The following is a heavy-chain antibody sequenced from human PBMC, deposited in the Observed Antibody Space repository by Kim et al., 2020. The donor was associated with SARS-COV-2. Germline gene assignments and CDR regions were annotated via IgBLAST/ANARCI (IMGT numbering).Heavy chain of an antibody. Sequence: GGSLRLSCAASGFTFSSYAMHWVRQAPGKGLEWVAVISYDGSNKYYADSVKGRFTISRDNSKNTLYLQRNSLSAEDTAVYYCARGRRGMTTVTGARVDYWGPGTRVTVSS. V-gene: IGHV3-30*04. J-gene: IGHJ4*02. D-gene: IGHD4-17*01. CDR1: GFTFSSYA. CDR2: ISYDGSNK. CDR3: ARGRRGMTTVTGARVDY.